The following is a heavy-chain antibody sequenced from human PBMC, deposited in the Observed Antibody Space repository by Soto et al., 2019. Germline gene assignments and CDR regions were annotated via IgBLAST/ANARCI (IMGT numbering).Heavy chain of an antibody. CDR2: SYYSGSP. V-gene: IGHV4-31*03. Sequence: QVQLQESGPGLVKPSQTLSLTCTVSAGSISSGGYYWSWIRQQPGKGLVWIGYSYYSGSPYYNPSRTSRVTISVDTSKNQFSLKLSSVSAADTAVYYCARTPLLWGQGTLVNVSS. J-gene: IGHJ4*02. CDR3: ARTPLL. CDR1: AGSISSGGYY. D-gene: IGHD1-26*01.